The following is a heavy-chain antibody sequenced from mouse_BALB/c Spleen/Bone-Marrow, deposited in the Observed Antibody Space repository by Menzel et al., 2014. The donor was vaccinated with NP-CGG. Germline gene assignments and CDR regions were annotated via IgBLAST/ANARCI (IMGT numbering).Heavy chain of an antibody. Sequence: VKVVEYGGGLVKPGGSLKLSCTASGFSFDSYGMSWFRQTPEKRLVAAATVTNGGYYNYYPSSVMGRFTISRDNVKNSLCLQMRSLRSEDTALYYCVRNYYGYDGYFDYWGQGTTLTVSS. CDR2: VTNGGYYN. D-gene: IGHD2-2*01. CDR3: VRNYYGYDGYFDY. J-gene: IGHJ2*01. V-gene: IGHV5-9-2*01. CDR1: GFSFDSYG.